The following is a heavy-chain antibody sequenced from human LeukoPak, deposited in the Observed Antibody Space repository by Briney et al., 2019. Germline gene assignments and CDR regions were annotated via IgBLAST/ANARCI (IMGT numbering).Heavy chain of an antibody. CDR2: ISGSGGSA. J-gene: IGHJ3*02. Sequence: PSETLSLTCTVSGGSISSSSYYWGWIRQPPGKGLEWVSAISGSGGSAYYADSVKGRFTISRDNSKNTLYLQMNSLRAEDTAVYYCAKDELQVATPFAAFDIWGQGTMVTVSS. CDR1: GGSISSSSYY. CDR3: AKDELQVATPFAAFDI. V-gene: IGHV3-23*01. D-gene: IGHD5-12*01.